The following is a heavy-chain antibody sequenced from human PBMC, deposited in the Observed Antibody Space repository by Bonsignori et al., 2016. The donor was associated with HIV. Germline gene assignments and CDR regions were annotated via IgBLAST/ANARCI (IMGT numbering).Heavy chain of an antibody. J-gene: IGHJ4*02. V-gene: IGHV3-30-3*01. CDR2: MPYDGGNK. CDR3: ARDGRTLAAPDDY. D-gene: IGHD6-25*01. Sequence: WIRQPPGKGLEWVAVMPYDGGNKFYADSVKGRFTISRDNSKNTLYLQMNSLRLEDTAVYYCARDGRTLAAPDDYWGQGTLVTVSS.